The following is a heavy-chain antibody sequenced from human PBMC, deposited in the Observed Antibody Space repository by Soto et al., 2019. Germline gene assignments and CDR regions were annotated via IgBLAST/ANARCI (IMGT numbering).Heavy chain of an antibody. Sequence: QVQLQQSGTRLVKPSETLSLTCTVYSGPDRSHNWGWIRQPPGRGLECIGYVYYTRDTAYNPSLRGRVTISAFTSTNDNSLTLNSVTAADTAVYYSVRQVIDDLHGLVDVWAQGTKVSPSS. CDR1: SGPDRSHN. J-gene: IGHJ6*02. D-gene: IGHD1-1*01. V-gene: IGHV4-59*08. CDR3: VRQVIDDLHGLVDV. CDR2: VYYTRDT.